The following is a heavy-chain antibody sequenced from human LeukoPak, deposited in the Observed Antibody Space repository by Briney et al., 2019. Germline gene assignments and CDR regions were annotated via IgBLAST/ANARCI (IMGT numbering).Heavy chain of an antibody. J-gene: IGHJ4*02. V-gene: IGHV3-43*02. Sequence: GGSLRLSCAASGFTFDDYAMHWVRQAPGKGLEWVSLISGDGGSTYYADSVKGRFTISRDNSKNSLYLQMNSLRTEDTALYYCAKEVGNSWWLLYLDYWAREPWSPSPQ. D-gene: IGHD3-22*01. CDR3: AKEVGNSWWLLYLDY. CDR1: GFTFDDYA. CDR2: ISGDGGST.